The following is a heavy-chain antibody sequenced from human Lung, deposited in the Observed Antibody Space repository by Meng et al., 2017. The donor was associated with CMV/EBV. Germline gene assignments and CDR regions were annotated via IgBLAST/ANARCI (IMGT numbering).Heavy chain of an antibody. CDR3: AREAGRDGYATPKFDY. D-gene: IGHD5-24*01. CDR2: IYYTGST. J-gene: IGHJ4*02. CDR1: GGSIGSGGYY. V-gene: IGHV4-31*03. Sequence: GSGPDSWKPSQTLSLTCTVSGGSIGSGGYYWSWIRKHPGKGLEWIGYIYYTGSTFYNPSLKSRVTISVDTSKNQFSLKLIPATAADTAVYYCAREAGRDGYATPKFDYWGQGTLVTVSS.